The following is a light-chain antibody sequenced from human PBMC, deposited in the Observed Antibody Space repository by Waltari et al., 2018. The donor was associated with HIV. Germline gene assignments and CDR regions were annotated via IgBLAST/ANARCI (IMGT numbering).Light chain of an antibody. CDR1: NIGS. Sequence: SYVLTQPPSVSVAPGQTASIPCGGNNIGSVHWYQQKPGQAPVMVVYDNSGRPSGIPERFSGSKSGNTATLTISGVEAGDEADYYCQVWDSNADHLVVFGGGTKLTV. V-gene: IGLV3-21*02. J-gene: IGLJ2*01. CDR2: DNS. CDR3: QVWDSNADHLVV.